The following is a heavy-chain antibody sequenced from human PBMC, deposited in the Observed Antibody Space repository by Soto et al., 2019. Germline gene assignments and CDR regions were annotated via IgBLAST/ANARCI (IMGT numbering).Heavy chain of an antibody. J-gene: IGHJ6*02. CDR3: ARVAPSNYGMDV. V-gene: IGHV3-33*01. Sequence: QMQLVESGGGVVQPGRSLRLSCGVSGFTFSSYDMHWVRQAPGKGLEWVAVIWYDGSNKYYADSVQGRFTISRDNSKNTLYLQMNSLRAEDTAVYYCARVAPSNYGMDVWGQGTTVTVSS. CDR2: IWYDGSNK. CDR1: GFTFSSYD. D-gene: IGHD2-2*01.